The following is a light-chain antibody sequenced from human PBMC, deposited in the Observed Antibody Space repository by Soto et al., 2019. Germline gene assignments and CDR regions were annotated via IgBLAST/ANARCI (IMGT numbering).Light chain of an antibody. CDR1: SSDLGGYAY. Sequence: QSVLTQPASVSGSPGQSITISCTGTSSDLGGYAYVSWYQQYPGKAPKLVISEVSNRPSGVSLRFSGSRSGNTASLTISGLQAEDEADYYCSSYTSRTTPVFGGGTKVTVL. J-gene: IGLJ2*01. CDR3: SSYTSRTTPV. CDR2: EVS. V-gene: IGLV2-14*01.